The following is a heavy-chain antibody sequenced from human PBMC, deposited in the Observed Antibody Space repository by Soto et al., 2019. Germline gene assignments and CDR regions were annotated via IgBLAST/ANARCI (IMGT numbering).Heavy chain of an antibody. D-gene: IGHD3-3*01. CDR3: ARETLSVLRFFDP. Sequence: GGSLRLSCAASGFTFSSYAMHWVRQAPGKGLEWVAVISYDGSNKYYADYVKGRFTISRDNSKNTLYLQMNSLRAEDMAVYYCARETLSVLRFFDPWGQGTLVTVSS. V-gene: IGHV3-30-3*01. CDR1: GFTFSSYA. J-gene: IGHJ5*02. CDR2: ISYDGSNK.